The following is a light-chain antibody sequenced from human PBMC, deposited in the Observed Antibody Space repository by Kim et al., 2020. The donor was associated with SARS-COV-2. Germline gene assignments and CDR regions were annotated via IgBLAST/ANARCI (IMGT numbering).Light chain of an antibody. Sequence: EIVLTHSPATLSLSPGERATLSCRASQSVSSYLAWYQQKPGQAPRLLIYDASNRATGIPARFSGSGSGTDITLTISSLEPEDFAVYYCQQRSNWRTFGQGTKVDIK. CDR2: DAS. V-gene: IGKV3-11*01. J-gene: IGKJ1*01. CDR1: QSVSSY. CDR3: QQRSNWRT.